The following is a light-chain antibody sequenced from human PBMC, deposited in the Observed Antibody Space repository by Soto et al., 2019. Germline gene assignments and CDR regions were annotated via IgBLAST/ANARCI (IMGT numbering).Light chain of an antibody. CDR1: SSNLGDNT. J-gene: IGLJ1*01. CDR3: AAWDASLDGYV. V-gene: IGLV1-44*01. Sequence: QSVLTQPPSASGTPGQRVTISCSTSSSNLGDNTVNWYQQDPGAAPKLLIYSYAQRPSGVPDRFSGSKSGTSASLAISGLQSEDEADYYCAAWDASLDGYVFGTGTKLTVL. CDR2: SYA.